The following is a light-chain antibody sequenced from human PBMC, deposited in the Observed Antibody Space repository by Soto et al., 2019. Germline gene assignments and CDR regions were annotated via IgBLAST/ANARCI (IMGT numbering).Light chain of an antibody. J-gene: IGLJ1*01. Sequence: QSALTQPASVSGSPGQSITISCTGTSSDVGSYNLVSWYQQHPGKAPKLMISEVSKRHSGVSNRFSGAKSGNTASLTISGIQAEDEADYYCCSYAGSSPYVFGTGTTLTVL. CDR1: SSDVGSYNL. CDR3: CSYAGSSPYV. CDR2: EVS. V-gene: IGLV2-23*02.